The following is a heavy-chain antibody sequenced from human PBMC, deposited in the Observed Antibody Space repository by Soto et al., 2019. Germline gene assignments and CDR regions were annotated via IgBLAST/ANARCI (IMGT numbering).Heavy chain of an antibody. J-gene: IGHJ1*01. V-gene: IGHV3-7*03. CDR1: GLTFRNYW. D-gene: IGHD4-4*01. CDR2: IKEDGREK. CDR3: ESHHPRGDYSKYATTY. Sequence: PGGSLRLSCAVAGLTFRNYWMSWVRQAPGKGLGWFANIKEDGREKYYVYSVKGRFTISRDNAKHSLDLQMNSLITEETAVYDCESHHPRGDYSKYATTYWGPGTLVTVS.